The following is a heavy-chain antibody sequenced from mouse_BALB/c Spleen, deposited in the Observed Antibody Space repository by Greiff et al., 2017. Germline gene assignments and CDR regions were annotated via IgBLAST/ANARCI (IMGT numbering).Heavy chain of an antibody. Sequence: QVQLQQSGAELVRPGVSVKISCKGSGYTFTDYDMHWVKQSHAKSLEWIGVISTYYGDASYNQKFKGKATMTVDKSSSTAYMELARLTSEDSAIYYCARNYGNYLYYAMDYGGQGTSVTVSS. D-gene: IGHD2-1*01. V-gene: IGHV1S137*01. CDR2: ISTYYGDA. J-gene: IGHJ4*01. CDR1: GYTFTDYD. CDR3: ARNYGNYLYYAMDY.